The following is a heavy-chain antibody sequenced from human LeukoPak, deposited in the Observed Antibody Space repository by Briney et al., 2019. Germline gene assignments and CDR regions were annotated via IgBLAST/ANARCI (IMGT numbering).Heavy chain of an antibody. V-gene: IGHV4-59*12. Sequence: SETLSLTCTVSGGSISNYYWNWIRQTPGKGLEWIGYIYYSGTTNYNPSLKSRVSMSVDTSKNQFSLKLSSVTAADTAVYYCARVRYDSSGYYSRAHYYMDVWGKGTTVTVSS. CDR3: ARVRYDSSGYYSRAHYYMDV. CDR2: IYYSGTT. D-gene: IGHD3-22*01. J-gene: IGHJ6*03. CDR1: GGSISNYY.